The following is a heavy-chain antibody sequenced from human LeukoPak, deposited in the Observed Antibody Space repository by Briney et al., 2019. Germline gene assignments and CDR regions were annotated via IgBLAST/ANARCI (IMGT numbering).Heavy chain of an antibody. D-gene: IGHD4-17*01. CDR1: GFTFSSYW. CDR2: IKQDGSEK. J-gene: IGHJ6*02. CDR3: ARADYGYYCYGMDV. V-gene: IGHV3-7*04. Sequence: GGSLRLSCAASGFTFSSYWMSWVRQAPGKGLEWVANIKQDGSEKYYVDSVKGRFTISRDNAKNSLYLQMNSLRAEDTAVYYCARADYGYYCYGMDVWGQGTTVTVSS.